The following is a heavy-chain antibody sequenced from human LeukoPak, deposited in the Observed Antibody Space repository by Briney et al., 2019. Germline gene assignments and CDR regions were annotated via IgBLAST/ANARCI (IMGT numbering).Heavy chain of an antibody. D-gene: IGHD2-8*01. CDR1: GFTFSSYA. CDR3: ANGNRCTSPNCLGYYYFYMDV. J-gene: IGHJ6*03. Sequence: GGSLRLSCAASGFTFSSYAMNWVRQAPGRGLEWVSGFSGSGGTTYYADSVKGRFTISRDNSKNTLYLQMNSLRAEDTAVYYCANGNRCTSPNCLGYYYFYMDVWGTGTTVTVSS. CDR2: FSGSGGTT. V-gene: IGHV3-23*01.